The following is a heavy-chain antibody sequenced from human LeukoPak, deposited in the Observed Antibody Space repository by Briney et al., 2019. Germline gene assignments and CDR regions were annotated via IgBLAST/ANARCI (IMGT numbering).Heavy chain of an antibody. J-gene: IGHJ3*02. Sequence: SETLSLTCTVSGYSISSGYYWGWIRQPPGKGLEWIGSIYHSGSTYYNPSLKSRVTISVDTSKNQFSLKLSSVTAADTAVYYCARDMKASTMIVVDDAFDIWGQGTMVTVSS. V-gene: IGHV4-38-2*02. CDR3: ARDMKASTMIVVDDAFDI. D-gene: IGHD3-22*01. CDR2: IYHSGST. CDR1: GYSISSGYY.